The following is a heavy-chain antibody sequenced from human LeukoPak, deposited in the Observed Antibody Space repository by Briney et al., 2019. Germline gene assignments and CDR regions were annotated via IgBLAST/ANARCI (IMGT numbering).Heavy chain of an antibody. CDR3: ARDAHNYYDSSVDY. J-gene: IGHJ4*02. CDR2: ISAYNGNT. Sequence: ASVKVSCKASGGTFSSYAVSWVRQAPGQGLEWMGWISAYNGNTNYAQKLQGRVTMTTDTSTSTAYMELRSLRSDDTAVYYCARDAHNYYDSSVDYWGQGALVTVSS. D-gene: IGHD3-22*01. CDR1: GGTFSSYA. V-gene: IGHV1-18*01.